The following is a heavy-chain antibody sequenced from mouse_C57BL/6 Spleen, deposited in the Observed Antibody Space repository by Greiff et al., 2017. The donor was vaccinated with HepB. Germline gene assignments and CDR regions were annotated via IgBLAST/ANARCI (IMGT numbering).Heavy chain of an antibody. J-gene: IGHJ3*01. CDR3: ALIYYDYDAFDY. V-gene: IGHV1-7*01. Sequence: VQLQQSGAELAKPGASVKLSCKASGYTFTSYWMHWVKQRPGQGLEWIGYINPSSGYTKYNQKFKDKATFTADKSSSPAYMQLSSLTYEDSAVYYCALIYYDYDAFDYWGQGTLVTVSA. CDR2: INPSSGYT. D-gene: IGHD2-4*01. CDR1: GYTFTSYW.